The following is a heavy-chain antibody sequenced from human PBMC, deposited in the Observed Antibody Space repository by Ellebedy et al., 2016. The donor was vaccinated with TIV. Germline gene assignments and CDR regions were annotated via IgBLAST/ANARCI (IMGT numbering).Heavy chain of an antibody. CDR1: GFTFSSYN. D-gene: IGHD5-24*01. J-gene: IGHJ4*02. CDR3: ARDMGRWLQFLGF. Sequence: GESLKISCAASGFTFSSYNIIWVRQAPGKGLEWISYISSDTLTTEYADSVKGRFTISRDNAKNSVYLQMKRLRPEDTAVYFCARDMGRWLQFLGFWGQGTLVTVSS. V-gene: IGHV3-48*04. CDR2: ISSDTLTT.